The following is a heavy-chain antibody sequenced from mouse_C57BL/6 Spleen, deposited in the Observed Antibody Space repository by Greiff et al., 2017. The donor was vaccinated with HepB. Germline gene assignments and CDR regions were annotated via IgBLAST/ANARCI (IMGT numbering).Heavy chain of an antibody. J-gene: IGHJ2*01. V-gene: IGHV1-82*01. CDR3: ARSNYYGNYDYFDY. Sequence: QVQLQQSGPELVKPGASVKISCKASGYAFSSSWMNWVKQRPGKGLEWIGRIYPGDGDTNYNGKFKGKATLTADKSSSTAYMQLSSLTSEDSAVYLCARSNYYGNYDYFDYWGQGTTLTVSS. D-gene: IGHD2-1*01. CDR2: IYPGDGDT. CDR1: GYAFSSSW.